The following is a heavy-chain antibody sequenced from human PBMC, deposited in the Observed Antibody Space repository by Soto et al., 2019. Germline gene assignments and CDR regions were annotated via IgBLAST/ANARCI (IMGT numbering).Heavy chain of an antibody. D-gene: IGHD6-19*01. CDR1: GYTFTNYA. CDR2: INAGNGNT. V-gene: IGHV1-3*01. J-gene: IGHJ4*02. CDR3: AWCVADGGTRGWLGY. Sequence: ASVKVSCKASGYTFTNYAIHWVRQAPGQRLEWMGWINAGNGNTRYSQNFQGRVDISRDTSASTAYMDLSILRSEDTAVYYCAWCVADGGTRGWLGYWGQGTLGTVSS.